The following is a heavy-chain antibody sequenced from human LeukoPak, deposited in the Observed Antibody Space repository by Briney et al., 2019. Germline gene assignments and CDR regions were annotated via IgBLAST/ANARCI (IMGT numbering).Heavy chain of an antibody. V-gene: IGHV3-64*01. J-gene: IGHJ4*02. Sequence: GGSLRHSCAASGFTFSSYAMHWVRQAPGKGLEYVSAISSNGGSTYSANSVKGRFTISRDNSKNTLYLQMGSLRAEDMAVYYCARDPIRRGFYGDYVGSDYWGQGTLVTVSS. D-gene: IGHD4-17*01. CDR3: ARDPIRRGFYGDYVGSDY. CDR1: GFTFSSYA. CDR2: ISSNGGST.